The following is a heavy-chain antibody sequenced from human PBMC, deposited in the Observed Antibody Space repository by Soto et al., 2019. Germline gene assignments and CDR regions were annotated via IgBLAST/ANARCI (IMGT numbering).Heavy chain of an antibody. CDR1: GGSVSSGSYY. CDR3: ARVDYGDYGYY. V-gene: IGHV4-61*01. Sequence: QVQLQESGPGLVKPSETLSLTCTVSGGSVSSGSYYWSWIRQPPGKGLEWIGYIYYSGSTNYYTYLKSRVTLSVDTSKNQFSLKLSPVTAADTAVYYCARVDYGDYGYYWGQGTLVTVSS. CDR2: IYYSGST. D-gene: IGHD4-17*01. J-gene: IGHJ4*02.